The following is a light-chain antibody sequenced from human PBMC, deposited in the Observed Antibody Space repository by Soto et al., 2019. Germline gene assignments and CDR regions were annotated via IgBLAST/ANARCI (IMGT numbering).Light chain of an antibody. CDR1: QSVSSY. CDR2: DAS. CDR3: QQRSNWPST. Sequence: EIVLTQSPATLSLSPGERATLSCRASQSVSSYLAWYQQKPGQAPRLLIYDASNRATGSPARFSGSGSGTDFTLTISGLEPEDVAVYYCQQRSNWPSTFGQGTRRESK. J-gene: IGKJ5*01. V-gene: IGKV3-11*01.